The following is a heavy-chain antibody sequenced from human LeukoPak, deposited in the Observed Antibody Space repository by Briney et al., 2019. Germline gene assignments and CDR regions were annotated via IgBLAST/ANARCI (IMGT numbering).Heavy chain of an antibody. J-gene: IGHJ6*03. Sequence: ASETLSLTCTVSGGSISSSSYYWGWLRQPPGKGLEWIRRIYYSGSTYYNPSLKSRVTISVDTSKNQFSLKLSSGTAADTAVYYCARGVTTIYYYYYYMDVWGKGTTVTVSS. CDR3: ARGVTTIYYYYYYMDV. V-gene: IGHV4-39*07. D-gene: IGHD2-21*02. CDR2: IYYSGST. CDR1: GGSISSSSYY.